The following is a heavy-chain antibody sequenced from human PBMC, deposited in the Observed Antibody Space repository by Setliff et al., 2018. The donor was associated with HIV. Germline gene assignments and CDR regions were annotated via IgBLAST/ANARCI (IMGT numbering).Heavy chain of an antibody. CDR2: INHSGST. V-gene: IGHV4-34*01. J-gene: IGHJ5*02. CDR1: GGSFSGYY. D-gene: IGHD2-15*01. Sequence: SETLSLTCAVYGGSFSGYYWSWIRQPPGKGLEWIGEINHSGSTNYNPSLKSRVTISVDTSKNQFSLKLSSVTAADTAVYYCARGDVVHRFDPWGQGTLVTVSS. CDR3: ARGDVVHRFDP.